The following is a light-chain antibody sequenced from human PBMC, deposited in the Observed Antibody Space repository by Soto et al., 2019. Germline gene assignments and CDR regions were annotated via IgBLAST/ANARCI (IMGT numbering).Light chain of an antibody. Sequence: EIVLTQSPSTLSVSAGERATLSCRASQSVSSCLAWYQDKPGQAAPLLLYYGATRAAGIPPRFSGSGSGTAFSPTTSSLQPADFAVYYCHQRSNSSPLTFGGGTKVDIK. V-gene: IGKV3-11*01. J-gene: IGKJ4*01. CDR3: HQRSNSSPLT. CDR2: YGA. CDR1: QSVSSC.